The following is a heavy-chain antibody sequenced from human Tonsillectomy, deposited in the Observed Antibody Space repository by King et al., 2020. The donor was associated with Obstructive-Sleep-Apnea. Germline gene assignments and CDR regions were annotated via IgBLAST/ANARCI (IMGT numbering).Heavy chain of an antibody. Sequence: QLQESGPGLVKPSQTLSLTCTVSGGSISRGGYYWNWIRQLPGKGLEWIGYIYYSVSTYYNPSLKSRVTISVDTSKNQFSLKLSSVTAADTAVYYCARADGIVSNFDYWGQGTLVTVSS. CDR2: IYYSVST. CDR3: ARADGIVSNFDY. J-gene: IGHJ4*02. V-gene: IGHV4-31*03. D-gene: IGHD3-22*01. CDR1: GGSISRGGYY.